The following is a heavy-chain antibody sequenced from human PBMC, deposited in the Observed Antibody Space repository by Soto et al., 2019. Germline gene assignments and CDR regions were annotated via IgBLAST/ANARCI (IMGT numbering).Heavy chain of an antibody. CDR3: AKSGEVGGVLGDH. CDR2: ISYDGSYQ. Sequence: QVQLVESGGGVVQPGTSLRLSCEASGFAFNKFGMHWVRQAPGKGLEWVAFISYDGSYQYYADSVQGRLTITRDNSMNTLNMALNSVRREDTAVYYCAKSGEVGGVLGDHWGQGTLVTVSS. CDR1: GFAFNKFG. J-gene: IGHJ4*02. D-gene: IGHD1-26*01. V-gene: IGHV3-30*18.